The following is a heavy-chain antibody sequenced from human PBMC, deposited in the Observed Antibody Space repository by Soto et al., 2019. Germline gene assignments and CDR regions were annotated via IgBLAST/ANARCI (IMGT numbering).Heavy chain of an antibody. CDR3: ATTIAAAGTGGWFDP. CDR1: GYTLTELS. J-gene: IGHJ5*02. Sequence: ASVKVSCKVSGYTLTELSMHWVVQAALKGLEWMGGFDPEDGETIYAQKFQGRVTMTEDTSTDTAYMELSSLRSEDTAVYYCATTIAAAGTGGWFDPWGQGTLVTVSS. D-gene: IGHD6-13*01. V-gene: IGHV1-24*01. CDR2: FDPEDGET.